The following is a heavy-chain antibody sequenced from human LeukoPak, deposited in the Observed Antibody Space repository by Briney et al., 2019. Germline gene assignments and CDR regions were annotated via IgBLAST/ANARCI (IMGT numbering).Heavy chain of an antibody. J-gene: IGHJ4*02. Sequence: PSQTLSLTCTVSGGPISSGSYYWSWIRQPAGKGLEWIGRIYTSGSTNYNPSLKSRVTISVDTSKNQFSLKLSSVTAADTAVYYCARDRGYSGWYESLFDYWGQGTLVTVSS. V-gene: IGHV4-61*02. CDR1: GGPISSGSYY. CDR2: IYTSGST. CDR3: ARDRGYSGWYESLFDY. D-gene: IGHD6-19*01.